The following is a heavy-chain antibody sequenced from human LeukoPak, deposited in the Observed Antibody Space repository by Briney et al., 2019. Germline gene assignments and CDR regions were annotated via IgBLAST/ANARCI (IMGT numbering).Heavy chain of an antibody. Sequence: GGSLRLPCAASGFTFSSYSINWVRQAPGKGLEWVSSIGDSGNTYYADSVKGRFTVSRDNSKDTLYLQMNSLRAEDTAIYYCARRIVGASPAFDYWGQGTLITVSS. J-gene: IGHJ4*02. D-gene: IGHD1-26*01. V-gene: IGHV3-23*01. CDR2: IGDSGNT. CDR3: ARRIVGASPAFDY. CDR1: GFTFSSYS.